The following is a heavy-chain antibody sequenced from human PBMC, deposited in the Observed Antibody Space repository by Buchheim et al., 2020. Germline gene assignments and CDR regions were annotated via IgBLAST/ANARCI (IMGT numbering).Heavy chain of an antibody. CDR2: ISTYNGHT. J-gene: IGHJ4*02. Sequence: QVQLVQSGAEVRQPGASVEVSCKASGYTFNAHGFSWVRQAPGQGLEWVGWISTYNGHTNFAPKFQGRVTMTTDSSTSSAYMELRSLRSDDTAVYFCVREIRTETQYYFDYWGQGTL. D-gene: IGHD3-10*01. CDR3: VREIRTETQYYFDY. V-gene: IGHV1-18*01. CDR1: GYTFNAHG.